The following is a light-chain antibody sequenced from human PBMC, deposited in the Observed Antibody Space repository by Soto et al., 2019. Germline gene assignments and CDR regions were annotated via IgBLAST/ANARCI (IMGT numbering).Light chain of an antibody. V-gene: IGKV3-20*01. Sequence: EIVLTQSPGTLSLSPGERATLSCSASQSVSSTFLAWFQQKPGQAPRLLIYGASSRATGIPDRFSGSGSGTDFTLTINRLEPEDFAVYYCQQFGTSPLWTFGQGTKVEIK. J-gene: IGKJ1*01. CDR2: GAS. CDR3: QQFGTSPLWT. CDR1: QSVSSTF.